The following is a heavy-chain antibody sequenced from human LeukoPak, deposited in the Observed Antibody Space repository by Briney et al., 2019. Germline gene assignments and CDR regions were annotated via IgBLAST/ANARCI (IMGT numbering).Heavy chain of an antibody. CDR3: AFRSVSGRGVDN. CDR2: IENDGRSS. J-gene: IGHJ4*02. CDR1: GFPFSNFW. Sequence: PGGSLRLSCAASGFPFSNFWMPWVRQAPGKGLEWVSRIENDGRSSYYAASVKGRFTISRDNAKNMLYLQMNDLRVEDTAFYYCAFRSVSGRGVDNWGQGTLVTVSS. D-gene: IGHD6-19*01. V-gene: IGHV3-74*01.